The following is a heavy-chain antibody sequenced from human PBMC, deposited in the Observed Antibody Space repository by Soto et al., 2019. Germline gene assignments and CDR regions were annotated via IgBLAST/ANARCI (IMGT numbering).Heavy chain of an antibody. CDR3: ARQPADYYDSSGYLDS. CDR2: ISYTGST. D-gene: IGHD3-22*01. V-gene: IGHV4-39*01. Sequence: SETLSLTCTVSGGSISSSSYYWGWIRQPPGKGLEWIGTISYTGSTYSNASLKSRVTISVDTSKNQFSLKLSSVTAADTAVYYCARQPADYYDSSGYLDSWGRGTLVTVSS. J-gene: IGHJ4*02. CDR1: GGSISSSSYY.